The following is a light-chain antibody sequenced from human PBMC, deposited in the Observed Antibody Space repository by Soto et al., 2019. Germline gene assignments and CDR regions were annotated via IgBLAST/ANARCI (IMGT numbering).Light chain of an antibody. J-gene: IGLJ1*01. V-gene: IGLV2-8*01. CDR3: SSYAGSNNLGV. CDR2: GVY. Sequence: QSALTQPPSASGSPGQSVTISCTGTSGDVGGYNYVSWYQQHPGKAPKLLIYGVYKRPSGVPDRFSGSKSGNTASLTVSGLQAEDEADYYCSSYAGSNNLGVFGTGTKLTVL. CDR1: SGDVGGYNY.